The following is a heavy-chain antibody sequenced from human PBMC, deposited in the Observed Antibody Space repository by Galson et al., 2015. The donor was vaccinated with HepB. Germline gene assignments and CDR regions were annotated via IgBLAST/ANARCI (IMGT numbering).Heavy chain of an antibody. CDR2: ISSSSSAI. CDR1: GFTFTRYS. Sequence: LRLSCAASGFTFTRYSINWVRQAPGKGLERLSYISSSSSAIYYADSVKGRFTVSRDSAKNSMYLQMNSLRGEDTAVYYCARDRLGDYSMDVWGQGTTVTVSS. J-gene: IGHJ6*02. D-gene: IGHD3-16*01. V-gene: IGHV3-48*01. CDR3: ARDRLGDYSMDV.